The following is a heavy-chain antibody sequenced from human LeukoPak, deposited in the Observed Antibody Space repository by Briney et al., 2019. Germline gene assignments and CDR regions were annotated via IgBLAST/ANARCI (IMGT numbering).Heavy chain of an antibody. CDR2: IYTSGST. V-gene: IGHV4-59*10. CDR3: ARVEGSGSYYNSYFDY. Sequence: SETLSLTCAVYGGSFSGYYWSWIRQPAGKGLEWIGRIYTSGSTNYNPSLKSRVTISVDTSKNQFSLKLSSVTAADTAVYYCARVEGSGSYYNSYFDYWGQGTLVTVSS. CDR1: GGSFSGYY. J-gene: IGHJ4*02. D-gene: IGHD3-10*01.